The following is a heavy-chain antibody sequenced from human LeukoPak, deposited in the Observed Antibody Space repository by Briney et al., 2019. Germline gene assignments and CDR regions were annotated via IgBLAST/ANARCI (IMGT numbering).Heavy chain of an antibody. V-gene: IGHV3-30*18. Sequence: GGSLRPSCAASGFIFDTYGMLWVRQAPGKGLEWVAVIAYDGSNQYHADSVKGRLTISRDNSKNTLYLQMNSLRGEDTAVYYCAKEKAIGTINYGLDVWGQGTTVTVPS. CDR1: GFIFDTYG. CDR3: AKEKAIGTINYGLDV. CDR2: IAYDGSNQ. J-gene: IGHJ6*02. D-gene: IGHD1-1*01.